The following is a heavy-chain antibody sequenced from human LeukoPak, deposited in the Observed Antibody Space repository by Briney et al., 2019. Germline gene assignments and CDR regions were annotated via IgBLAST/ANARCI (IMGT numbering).Heavy chain of an antibody. D-gene: IGHD3-10*01. CDR1: GGSFSGYY. CDR2: INHSGST. CDR3: ARGLRYYGSGSYYQGSDY. V-gene: IGHV4-34*01. J-gene: IGHJ4*02. Sequence: PSETLSLTCAVYGGSFSGYYWSWIRQPPGKGLGWFGEINHSGSTNYNPSLKSRVSISVDTSKNQFSLKLSSVTAADTAVYYCARGLRYYGSGSYYQGSDYWGQGTLVTVSS.